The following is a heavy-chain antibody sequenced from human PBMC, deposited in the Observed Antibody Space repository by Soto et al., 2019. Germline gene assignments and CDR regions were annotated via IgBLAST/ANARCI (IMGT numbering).Heavy chain of an antibody. Sequence: VQLVESGGGVVQPGRSLRLSCAASGFTFSDYAMHWVRQAPGKGLEWVAVVSHDGRNTHYADSVKGRFTISRDSSKSTVSLEMTILRAEDTAVYYCSTGRQQWLVTSDFNYWGQGALVTVSS. CDR3: STGRQQWLVTSDFNY. J-gene: IGHJ4*02. CDR1: GFTFSDYA. V-gene: IGHV3-30*03. CDR2: VSHDGRNT. D-gene: IGHD6-19*01.